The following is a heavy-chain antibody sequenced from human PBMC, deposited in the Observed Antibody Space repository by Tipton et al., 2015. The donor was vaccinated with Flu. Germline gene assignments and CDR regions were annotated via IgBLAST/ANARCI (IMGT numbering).Heavy chain of an antibody. J-gene: IGHJ5*02. Sequence: LRLSCSVSGDSINNTYWSWIRQPAGKGLEWIGRIYASGSTNYNPSLKSRVTISLDTSKSEFSLKVRSVTAADTAVYYCARDYGDYNWFDPWGQGTLVTVSS. CDR1: GDSINNTY. V-gene: IGHV4-4*07. D-gene: IGHD4-17*01. CDR2: IYASGST. CDR3: ARDYGDYNWFDP.